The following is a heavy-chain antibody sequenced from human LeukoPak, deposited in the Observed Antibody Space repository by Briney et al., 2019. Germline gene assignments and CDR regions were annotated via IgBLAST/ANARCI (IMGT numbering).Heavy chain of an antibody. J-gene: IGHJ4*02. CDR1: GGSISSSSYY. CDR2: IYYCGIT. D-gene: IGHD6-19*01. Sequence: SETLSLTCTVCGGSISSSSYYWGRSCQPPGKGLEWIWSIYYCGITYYNPSLKSRVTISVDTSKNQFSLKLSSVTAADTAVYYCARGATAVAGHSSFDYWGQGTLVTVSS. V-gene: IGHV4-39*07. CDR3: ARGATAVAGHSSFDY.